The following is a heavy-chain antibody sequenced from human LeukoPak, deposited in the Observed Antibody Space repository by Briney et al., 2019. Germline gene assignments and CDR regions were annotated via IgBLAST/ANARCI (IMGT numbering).Heavy chain of an antibody. CDR3: ARDLTGIGVYVA. V-gene: IGHV3-21*04. Sequence: PGGSLRLSCAASGFTFSSYSMNWVRQAPGKGLEWVSSISSSSSYTYYADSVKGRFTISRDNAKNSLFLQMNSLRADDTAVYYCARDLTGIGVYVAWGQGTLVTVSS. CDR1: GFTFSSYS. J-gene: IGHJ5*02. D-gene: IGHD5/OR15-5a*01. CDR2: ISSSSSYT.